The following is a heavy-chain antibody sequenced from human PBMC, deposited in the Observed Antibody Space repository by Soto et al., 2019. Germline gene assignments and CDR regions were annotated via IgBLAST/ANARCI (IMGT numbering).Heavy chain of an antibody. CDR1: GGSISSGGHY. CDR3: ARATWVLGMDH. Sequence: QVQLQESGPGLVKPSQTLSLTCTVSGGSISSGGHYWSWIRQQPGKGLEWIGYIYYRGNSYNNPSPEGRSAFSIDACKNQFSLKLSSVIAAHTAVYYCARATWVLGMDHWGQGTLVTVSS. D-gene: IGHD1-26*01. V-gene: IGHV4-31*03. CDR2: IYYRGNS. J-gene: IGHJ4*02.